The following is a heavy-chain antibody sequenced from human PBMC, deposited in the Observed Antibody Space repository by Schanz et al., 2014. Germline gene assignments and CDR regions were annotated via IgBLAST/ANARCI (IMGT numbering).Heavy chain of an antibody. Sequence: QVQLVQSGAEVKKPGASVKVSCTASGFNFNNYDINWARQATGQGLEWMGWISAYNGNTKYPQKLQGRVTMTADTSTNTAYMELRSLRSDGTAVNYWAKGEYDILTDSYSRLDPWGQGTLVTVSS. CDR2: ISAYNGNT. CDR3: AKGEYDILTDSYSRLDP. V-gene: IGHV1-18*04. J-gene: IGHJ5*02. D-gene: IGHD3-9*01. CDR1: GFNFNNYD.